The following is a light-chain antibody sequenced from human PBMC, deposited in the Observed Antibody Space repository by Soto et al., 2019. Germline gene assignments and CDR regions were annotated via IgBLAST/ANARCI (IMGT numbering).Light chain of an antibody. J-gene: IGLJ2*01. Sequence: QSVLTQPPSISGAPGQSITISCTGSSANIGAGYDVHRYQQFPGTAPKLLIHGNNDRPSGVSDRFSASKSGTSASLAITGLQAEDEADYYCQSYDSSLRVYVVFGGGTKLTVL. CDR2: GNN. CDR1: SANIGAGYD. CDR3: QSYDSSLRVYVV. V-gene: IGLV1-40*01.